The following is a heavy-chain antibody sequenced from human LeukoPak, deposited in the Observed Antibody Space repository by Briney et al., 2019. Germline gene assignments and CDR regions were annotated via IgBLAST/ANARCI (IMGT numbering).Heavy chain of an antibody. CDR1: GGSISSGDYY. CDR3: ARVSLHYYDSSGAPLPPPYYFDY. J-gene: IGHJ4*02. V-gene: IGHV4-30-4*01. Sequence: SETLSLTCTVSGGSISSGDYYWSWIRQPPGKGLEWIGYIYYSGSTYSNPSLKSRVTIAVDTSKNQFSLKLGSVTAADTAVYYCARVSLHYYDSSGAPLPPPYYFDYWRQGTLVTVSS. CDR2: IYYSGST. D-gene: IGHD3-22*01.